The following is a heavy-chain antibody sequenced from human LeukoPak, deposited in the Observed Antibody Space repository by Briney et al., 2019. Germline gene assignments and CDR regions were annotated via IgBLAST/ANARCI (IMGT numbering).Heavy chain of an antibody. CDR3: TMRGGPGSYHRGFDP. CDR1: GFTFSSCS. J-gene: IGHJ5*02. Sequence: PGGSLRLSCAGSGFTFSSCSMSWVSQAPGKGLAWVLDLMVRGASTYYADSVKGRFTITKDNSKNTLNLQMNSMRAEDTAAYYCTMRGGPGSYHRGFDPWGQGTRVTVSS. CDR2: LMVRGAST. D-gene: IGHD3-10*01. V-gene: IGHV3-23*01.